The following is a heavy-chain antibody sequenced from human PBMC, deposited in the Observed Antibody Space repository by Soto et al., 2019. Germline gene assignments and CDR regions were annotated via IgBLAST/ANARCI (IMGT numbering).Heavy chain of an antibody. CDR3: ASPSGGSDAFDI. V-gene: IGHV6-1*01. J-gene: IGHJ3*02. CDR2: TYYRSKWFN. D-gene: IGHD2-15*01. Sequence: PSQTLSLTCAISGDSVSSISTAWNWIRQSPSRGLEWLGRTYYRSKWFNDYAISVKSRITITPDTSKNQFPLQLNSVTPEDTAVYYCASPSGGSDAFDIWGQGTMVTVSS. CDR1: GDSVSSISTA.